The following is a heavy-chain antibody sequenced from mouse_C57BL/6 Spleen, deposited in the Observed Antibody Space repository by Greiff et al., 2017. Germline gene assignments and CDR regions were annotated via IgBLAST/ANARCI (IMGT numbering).Heavy chain of an antibody. CDR2: IYPRDGST. V-gene: IGHV1-78*01. J-gene: IGHJ3*01. CDR3: AREPSYDYDRGQFAY. D-gene: IGHD2-4*01. Sequence: QVQLQQSDAELVKPGASVKISCKVSGYTFTDHTIHWMQQRPEQGLEWIGYIYPRDGSTKYNEKFKGTATLTADKYSSTAYMQLNSLTSEDSAVYFCAREPSYDYDRGQFAYWGQGTLVTVSA. CDR1: GYTFTDHT.